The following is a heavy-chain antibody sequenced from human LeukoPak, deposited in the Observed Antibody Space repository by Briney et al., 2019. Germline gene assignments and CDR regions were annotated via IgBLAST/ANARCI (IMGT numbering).Heavy chain of an antibody. V-gene: IGHV4-38-2*02. J-gene: IGHJ4*02. D-gene: IGHD3-22*01. CDR3: AREFSHYYDSSGYHDY. CDR1: GYSISSGYY. Sequence: SETLSLTCTVSGYSISSGYYWGWIRQPPGKGLEWIGSSYHSGSTYYNPSLKSRVTISLDTSKNQFSLKLSSVTAADTAVYYCAREFSHYYDSSGYHDYWGQGTLVTVSS. CDR2: SYHSGST.